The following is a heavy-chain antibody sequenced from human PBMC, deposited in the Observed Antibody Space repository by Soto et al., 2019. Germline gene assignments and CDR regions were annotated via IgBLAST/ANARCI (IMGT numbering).Heavy chain of an antibody. CDR2: IYYSGST. V-gene: IGHV4-59*08. J-gene: IGHJ6*02. D-gene: IGHD6-13*01. CDR3: ARQPGYSSSWYYYYGMDV. Sequence: SATLSLTCTVSGGSISSYYWSWIRQPPGKGLEWIGYIYYSGSTNYNPSLKSRVTISVDTSKNQFSLKLSSVTAADTAVYYCARQPGYSSSWYYYYGMDVWGQGTAVTVSS. CDR1: GGSISSYY.